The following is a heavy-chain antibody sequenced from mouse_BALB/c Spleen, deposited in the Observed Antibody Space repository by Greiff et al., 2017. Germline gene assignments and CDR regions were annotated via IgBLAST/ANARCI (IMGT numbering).Heavy chain of an antibody. CDR1: GYTFTSYT. Sequence: VQLQQSAAELARPGASVKMSCKASGYTFTSYTMHWVKQRPGQGLEWIGYINPSSGYTEYNQKFKDKTTLTADKSSSTAYMQLSSLTSEDSAVYYCARAGLLRLPYYFDYWGQGTTLTVSS. CDR3: ARAGLLRLPYYFDY. J-gene: IGHJ2*01. D-gene: IGHD1-2*01. V-gene: IGHV1-4*02. CDR2: INPSSGYT.